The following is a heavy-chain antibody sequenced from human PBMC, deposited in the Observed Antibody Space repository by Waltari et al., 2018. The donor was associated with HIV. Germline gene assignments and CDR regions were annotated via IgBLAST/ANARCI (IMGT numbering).Heavy chain of an antibody. V-gene: IGHV3-53*01. CDR3: ARDTTVVGTRYFDY. D-gene: IGHD6-13*01. CDR1: GFTGRTAY. J-gene: IGHJ4*02. Sequence: EVQLVESGGGLIQPGGSLRPSCAASGFTGRTAYMSWVRQAPGKGLEWVSVIHSSGGTNYADSVKGRFTISRDNSKNTLYLQMNSLGAEDTAVYYCARDTTVVGTRYFDYWGRGTLVTVSS. CDR2: IHSSGGT.